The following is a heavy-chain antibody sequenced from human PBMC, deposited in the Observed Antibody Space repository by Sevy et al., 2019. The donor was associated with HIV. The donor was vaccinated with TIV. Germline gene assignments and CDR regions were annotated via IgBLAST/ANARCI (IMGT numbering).Heavy chain of an antibody. J-gene: IGHJ4*02. V-gene: IGHV1-24*01. Sequence: ASVKVSCKVSGYTLSQVSMHWVRQVPGKGLEWMGSFDPEDGETIYEQKFQGRLTMTEDTSTDIAYIELSSLKSEDTSVFYCAITKDYYDSSGCPFDYWGQGTLVTVSS. CDR3: AITKDYYDSSGCPFDY. D-gene: IGHD3-22*01. CDR2: FDPEDGET. CDR1: GYTLSQVS.